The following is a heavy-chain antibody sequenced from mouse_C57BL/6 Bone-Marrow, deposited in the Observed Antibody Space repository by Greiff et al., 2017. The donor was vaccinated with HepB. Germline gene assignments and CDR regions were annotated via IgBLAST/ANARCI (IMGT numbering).Heavy chain of an antibody. J-gene: IGHJ2*01. CDR2: ISYDGSN. Sequence: EVQLQESGPGLVKPSQSLSLTCSVTGYSITSGYYWNWIRQFPGNKLEWMGYISYDGSNNYNPSLKNRISITRDTSKNQFFLKLNSVTTEDTATYYCARDYGNRDYWGQGTTLTVSS. V-gene: IGHV3-6*01. CDR1: GYSITSGYY. D-gene: IGHD2-1*01. CDR3: ARDYGNRDY.